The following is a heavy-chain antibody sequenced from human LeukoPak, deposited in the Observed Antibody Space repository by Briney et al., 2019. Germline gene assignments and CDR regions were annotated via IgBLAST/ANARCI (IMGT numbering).Heavy chain of an antibody. J-gene: IGHJ4*02. CDR2: ISYDGSNK. Sequence: GRSLRLSCAASGFTFSSYGMHRVRQAPGKGLEWVAVISYDGSNKYYADSVKGRFTISRDNSKNTLYLQMNSLRAEDTAVYYCAKSVRFGNMGVDYWGQGTLVTVSS. V-gene: IGHV3-30*18. CDR1: GFTFSSYG. CDR3: AKSVRFGNMGVDY. D-gene: IGHD3-10*01.